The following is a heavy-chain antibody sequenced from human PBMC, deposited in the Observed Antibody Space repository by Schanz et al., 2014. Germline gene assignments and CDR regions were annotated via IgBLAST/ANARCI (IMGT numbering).Heavy chain of an antibody. CDR2: ISGTGGDDT. D-gene: IGHD3-10*01. V-gene: IGHV3-23*01. CDR1: GFTFSSYA. CDR3: AKYRGYYRVSGSYRELEY. Sequence: EVQLLESGGGLVQPGGSLRLSCAASGFTFSSYAMSWVRQAPGKGLLWVSSISGTGGDDTYYADSVKGRFTISRDNSKNTLFLQMNSLRVEDSAIYYCAKYRGYYRVSGSYRELEYWGQGTLVTVSS. J-gene: IGHJ4*02.